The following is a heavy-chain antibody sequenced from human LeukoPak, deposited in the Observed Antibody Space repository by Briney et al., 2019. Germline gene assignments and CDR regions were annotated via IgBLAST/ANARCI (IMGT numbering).Heavy chain of an antibody. J-gene: IGHJ4*02. Sequence: GGSLRLSCAASGFTFSSYNMNWVRQAPGKGLEWVSSISSSSSYIYYADSVKGRFTISRDNAKNSLYLQMNSLRAEDTAVYYCAKRDLWFGEFPYYFDYWGQGTLVTVSS. CDR2: ISSSSSYI. CDR1: GFTFSSYN. V-gene: IGHV3-21*01. CDR3: AKRDLWFGEFPYYFDY. D-gene: IGHD3-10*01.